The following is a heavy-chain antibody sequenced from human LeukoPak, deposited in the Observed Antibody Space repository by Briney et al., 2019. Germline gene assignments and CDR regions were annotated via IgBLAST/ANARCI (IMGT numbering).Heavy chain of an antibody. Sequence: PGGSLRLSCAASGFTFSSYAMHWVRQAPGKGLEWVAVISYDGSNKYYADSVKGRFTISRDNSKNTLYLQMNSLRAEDTAVYYCAKGWEQQLLNWGQGTLVTVSS. J-gene: IGHJ4*02. V-gene: IGHV3-30-3*01. CDR2: ISYDGSNK. CDR1: GFTFSSYA. CDR3: AKGWEQQLLN. D-gene: IGHD6-13*01.